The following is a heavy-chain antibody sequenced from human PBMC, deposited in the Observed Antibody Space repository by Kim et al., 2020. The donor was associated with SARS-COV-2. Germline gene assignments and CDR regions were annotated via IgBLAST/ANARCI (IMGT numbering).Heavy chain of an antibody. V-gene: IGHV1-2*02. Sequence: ASVKVSCKASGYTFTGYYMHWVRQAPGQGLEWMGWINPNSGGTNYAQKFQGRVTMTRDTSISTAYMELSRLRSDDTAVYYCARVETPPVIDIVPPGGHYFDYWGQGTLVTVSS. CDR3: ARVETPPVIDIVPPGGHYFDY. J-gene: IGHJ4*02. CDR1: GYTFTGYY. CDR2: INPNSGGT. D-gene: IGHD2-15*01.